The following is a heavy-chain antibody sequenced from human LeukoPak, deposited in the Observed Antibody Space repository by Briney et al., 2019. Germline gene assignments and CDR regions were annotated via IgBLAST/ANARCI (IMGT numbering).Heavy chain of an antibody. CDR3: ARLHFYSTSRYGAFDI. Sequence: QAGESLRLSCAASGFTFRSYGIHWVRQAPGKGLEWVAFIQSDGSHQYYADSVKGRFTISRDNAKNSLYLQMNSLRAEDTAVYYCARLHFYSTSRYGAFDIWGRGTMVTVSS. V-gene: IGHV3-30*02. J-gene: IGHJ3*02. CDR1: GFTFRSYG. CDR2: IQSDGSHQ. D-gene: IGHD2-2*01.